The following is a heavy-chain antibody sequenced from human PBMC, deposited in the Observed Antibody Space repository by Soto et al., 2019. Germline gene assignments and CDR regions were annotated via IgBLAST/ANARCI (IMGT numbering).Heavy chain of an antibody. Sequence: GGSLRLSCAASGFTVSSNYMNWVRQAPGKGLEWLSIIYSDGTTYYADSVKGRFTISRDNFKNTLYLQMNNLRAEDKAVYYCAILSNWGQGTMVTVYS. J-gene: IGHJ4*02. CDR1: GFTVSSNY. CDR3: AILSN. CDR2: IYSDGTT. D-gene: IGHD6-6*01. V-gene: IGHV3-53*01.